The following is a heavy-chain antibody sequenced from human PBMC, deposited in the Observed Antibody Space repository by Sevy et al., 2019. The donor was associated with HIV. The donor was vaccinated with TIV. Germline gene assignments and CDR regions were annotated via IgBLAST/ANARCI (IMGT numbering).Heavy chain of an antibody. J-gene: IGHJ3*02. Sequence: GGSLRLSCAASGFTFSSYWMSWVRQAPGKGLEWVANIKQDGSGKYYVDSVKGRFTISRDNAKNSLYLQMNSPRAEDTAVYYCARGYYDFWSGYYTKAFDIWGQGTMVTVSS. V-gene: IGHV3-7*01. CDR2: IKQDGSGK. D-gene: IGHD3-3*01. CDR1: GFTFSSYW. CDR3: ARGYYDFWSGYYTKAFDI.